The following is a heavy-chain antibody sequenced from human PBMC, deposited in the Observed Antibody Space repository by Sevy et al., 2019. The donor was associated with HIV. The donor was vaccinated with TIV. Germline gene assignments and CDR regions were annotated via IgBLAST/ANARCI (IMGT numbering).Heavy chain of an antibody. CDR1: GFTFSSYA. CDR2: ISGSGGST. CDR3: AKASPTSEYCSGGSCYPTVDYYYYYGMDV. V-gene: IGHV3-23*01. J-gene: IGHJ6*02. D-gene: IGHD2-15*01. Sequence: GGSLRLSCAASGFTFSSYAMSWVRQAPGKGLEWVSAISGSGGSTYYADSVKGRFTISSDNSKNTLYLQMNSRRAADAAVYYCAKASPTSEYCSGGSCYPTVDYYYYYGMDVWGQGTTVTVSS.